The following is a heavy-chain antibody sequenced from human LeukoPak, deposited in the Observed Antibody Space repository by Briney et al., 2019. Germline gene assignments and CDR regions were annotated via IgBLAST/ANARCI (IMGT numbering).Heavy chain of an antibody. D-gene: IGHD2-21*01. CDR1: RFTFRSYA. CDR2: TSGSGEST. CDR3: AKDFRIGYSAHFDY. V-gene: IGHV3-23*01. J-gene: IGHJ4*02. Sequence: GGSLRLSCAASRFTFRSYAMSWVRQAPGKGLEWVSTTSGSGESTYYADSVKGRFTISRDNSKNTLYLQMDSLRGEDTAVYYCAKDFRIGYSAHFDYWGQGALVTVSS.